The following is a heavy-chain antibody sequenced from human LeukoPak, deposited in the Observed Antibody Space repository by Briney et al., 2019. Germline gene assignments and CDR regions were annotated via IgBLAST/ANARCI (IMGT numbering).Heavy chain of an antibody. J-gene: IGHJ2*01. CDR3: AREIAPVGRWHFDL. Sequence: GGSLRLSCAASGFTFSSHDMHWVRQDTEKGLEWVSAIGTAGDTHYADSVKGRFTISRENVKNSLYLQMNSLRDGDTAVYYCAREIAPVGRWHFDLWGRGTLVTVSS. CDR1: GFTFSSHD. V-gene: IGHV3-13*04. D-gene: IGHD6-13*01. CDR2: IGTAGDT.